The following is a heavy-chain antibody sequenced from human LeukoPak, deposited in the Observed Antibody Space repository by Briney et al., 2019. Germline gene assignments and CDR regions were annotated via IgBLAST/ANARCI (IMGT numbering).Heavy chain of an antibody. Sequence: GGSLRLSCAASGFTFDTYAMSWVRQAPGKGLGWVSVISGSGGTTYYADAVKGRFTISRDNSKNTLYLQMNSLRAEDTAVYYCAKGQDALTGYSYFDSWGQGTLVTVSS. CDR3: AKGQDALTGYSYFDS. V-gene: IGHV3-23*01. J-gene: IGHJ4*02. D-gene: IGHD3-9*01. CDR1: GFTFDTYA. CDR2: ISGSGGTT.